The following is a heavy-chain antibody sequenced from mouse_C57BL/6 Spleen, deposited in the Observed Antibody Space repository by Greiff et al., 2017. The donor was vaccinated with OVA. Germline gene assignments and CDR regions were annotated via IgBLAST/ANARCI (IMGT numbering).Heavy chain of an antibody. V-gene: IGHV3-6*01. J-gene: IGHJ3*01. CDR3: ARVYYGSSAAWFAY. D-gene: IGHD1-1*01. Sequence: EVQVVESGPGLVKPSQSLSLTCSVTGYSITSGYYWNWIRQFPGNKLEWMGYISYDGSNNYNPSLKNRISITSDTSKNQFFLKLNSVTTEDTATYYCARVYYGSSAAWFAYWGQGTLVTVSA. CDR2: ISYDGSN. CDR1: GYSITSGYY.